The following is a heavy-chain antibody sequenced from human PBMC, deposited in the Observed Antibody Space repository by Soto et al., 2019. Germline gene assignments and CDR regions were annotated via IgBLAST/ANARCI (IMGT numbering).Heavy chain of an antibody. CDR2: IFSNDEK. CDR3: ARIHLTPRSGWYYYYMDA. D-gene: IGHD6-19*01. J-gene: IGHJ6*03. Sequence: SCPTPVKPPETPPLTCPRSWFSPSNDRKGVSWIRQPPGEALEWLAHIFSNDEKSYSTSLKSRLTISKDTSKSQVVLTMTNMDPVDTATYYCARIHLTPRSGWYYYYMDAWGKGTTVTVS. CDR1: WFSPSNDRKG. V-gene: IGHV2-26*01.